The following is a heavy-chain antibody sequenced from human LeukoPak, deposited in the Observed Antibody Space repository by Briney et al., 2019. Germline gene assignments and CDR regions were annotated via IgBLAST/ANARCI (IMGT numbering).Heavy chain of an antibody. CDR2: MTWNNGNI. CDR1: GCRFGDYT. CDR3: AKERRPLAARQFDS. V-gene: IGHV3-9*01. J-gene: IGHJ4*02. Sequence: GWSVRLSCAACGCRFGDYTMHWVRQPAAKGVEGVAGMTWNNGNIAYADSVKGRFTISRDNAKSSLYLQMSSLRAEDTAFYYRAKERRPLAARQFDSWGQGTLVTVSS. D-gene: IGHD6-6*01.